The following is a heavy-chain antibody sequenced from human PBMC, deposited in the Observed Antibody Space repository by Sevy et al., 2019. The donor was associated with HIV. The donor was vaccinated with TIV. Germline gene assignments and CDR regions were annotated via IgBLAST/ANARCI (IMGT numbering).Heavy chain of an antibody. CDR3: ATDIVVGRDY. V-gene: IGHV1-24*01. CDR2: FDEDGET. D-gene: IGHD2-2*01. Sequence: ASVKDSCKVSGYTLSALSMHWVRQAPGKGLEWMGGFDEDGETLYAQKFQGRVTMTEDTSTDTGYMELSRLRSEDTAVYYCATDIVVGRDYWGQGTLVTVSS. J-gene: IGHJ4*02. CDR1: GYTLSALS.